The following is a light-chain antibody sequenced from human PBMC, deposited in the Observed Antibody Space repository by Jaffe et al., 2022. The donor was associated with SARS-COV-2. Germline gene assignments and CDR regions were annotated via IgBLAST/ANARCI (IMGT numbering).Light chain of an antibody. V-gene: IGKV2-30*01. CDR3: MQGSHWPPA. CDR2: KVS. Sequence: DVVLTQSPPSLSVTPGQPASITCTSSQSLVYSDGNIYFNWYQERPGQSPRRLIYKVSERDSGVPDRFSASGSGTDFTLKISRVEAEDVGLYYCMQGSHWPPAFGQGTRVEIK. CDR1: QSLVYSDGNIY. J-gene: IGKJ1*01.